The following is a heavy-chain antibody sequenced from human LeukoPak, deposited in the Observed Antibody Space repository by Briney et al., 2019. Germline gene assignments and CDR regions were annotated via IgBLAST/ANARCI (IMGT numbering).Heavy chain of an antibody. V-gene: IGHV1-69*05. CDR2: IIPIFGTA. CDR1: GGTFSSYA. J-gene: IGHJ6*03. D-gene: IGHD3-10*01. Sequence: GASVKVSCKASGGTFSSYAISWVRQAPGQGLEWMGGIIPIFGTANYAQKFQGRVTITTEKYTRTDYMELSSVRSEDTGVYYCASSQFSNYYGSGSYYNPPGYYYMDVWGKGTTVTVSS. CDR3: ASSQFSNYYGSGSYYNPPGYYYMDV.